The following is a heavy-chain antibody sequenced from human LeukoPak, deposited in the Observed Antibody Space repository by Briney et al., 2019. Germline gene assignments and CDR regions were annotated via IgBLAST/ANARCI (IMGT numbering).Heavy chain of an antibody. D-gene: IGHD1-1*01. CDR2: INPNSGGT. V-gene: IGHV1-2*02. CDR1: GYTFTGYD. CDR3: ARETGTTTSEIEH. J-gene: IGHJ4*02. Sequence: GASVKVSCKASGYTFTGYDMHWVRQAPGQGLEWMGWINPNSGGTNYAQKFQGRVTMTRDTSISTAYMELSRLRSDDTAVYYCARETGTTTSEIEHWRQGTLVTVSS.